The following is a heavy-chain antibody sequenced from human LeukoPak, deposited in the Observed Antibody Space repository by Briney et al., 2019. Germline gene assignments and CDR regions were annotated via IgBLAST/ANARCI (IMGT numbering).Heavy chain of an antibody. CDR1: GDSVSSNSAA. CDR2: TYYRSKWYN. J-gene: IGHJ4*02. Sequence: SQTLSLTCAISGDSVSSNSAAWNWIRQSPSRGLEWLGRTYYRSKWYNDYAVSVKSRITINPDTSKNQFSLQLNSVTPEDTAVYYCARAYARIFGELLSDYFDYWGQGTLVTVSS. V-gene: IGHV6-1*01. CDR3: ARAYARIFGELLSDYFDY. D-gene: IGHD3-10*01.